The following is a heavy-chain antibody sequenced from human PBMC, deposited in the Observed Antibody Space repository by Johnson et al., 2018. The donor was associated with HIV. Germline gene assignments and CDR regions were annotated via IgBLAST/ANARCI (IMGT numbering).Heavy chain of an antibody. Sequence: VQLVESGGGLVQPGGSLRLSCAASGFTFSSYAMSWVRQAPGKGLEWVSAISGSGGSTGYADSVKGRFTISRDNSKNTLYLQMNSLKTEDSAVYYCTTGRPSSAAFDIWGEGTRVTVSS. J-gene: IGHJ3*02. V-gene: IGHV3-23*04. CDR1: GFTFSSYA. CDR3: TTGRPSSAAFDI. CDR2: ISGSGGST.